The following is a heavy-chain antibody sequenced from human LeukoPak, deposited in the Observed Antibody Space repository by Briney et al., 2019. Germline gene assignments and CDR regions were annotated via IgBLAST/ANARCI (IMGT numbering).Heavy chain of an antibody. D-gene: IGHD2-15*01. CDR2: ISSSSYI. Sequence: PGGSLRLSCAASGFTFSSYSMNWVRQAPGKRLEWVSSISSSSYIYYADSVKGRFTISRDNAKNSLYLQMNSLRAEDTAVYYCARVIDRYCSGGSCTAFDIWGQGTMVTVSS. V-gene: IGHV3-21*01. CDR1: GFTFSSYS. CDR3: ARVIDRYCSGGSCTAFDI. J-gene: IGHJ3*02.